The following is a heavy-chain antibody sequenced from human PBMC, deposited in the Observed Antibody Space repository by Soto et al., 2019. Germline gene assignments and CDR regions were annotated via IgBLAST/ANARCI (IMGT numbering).Heavy chain of an antibody. CDR2: ISASGSST. J-gene: IGHJ5*02. CDR3: AKGPTTVTTRWFDP. Sequence: GGSLRLSCAASGFTFSSYAMSWVRQAPGKGLEWVSVISASGSSTFYADSVKGRFTISRDNSKNTLYLQMNSLRGDDTAVYYCAKGPTTVTTRWFDPWGQGTLVTVSS. CDR1: GFTFSSYA. D-gene: IGHD4-17*01. V-gene: IGHV3-23*01.